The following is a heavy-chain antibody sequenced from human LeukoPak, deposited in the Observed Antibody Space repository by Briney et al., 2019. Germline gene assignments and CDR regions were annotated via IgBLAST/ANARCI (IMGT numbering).Heavy chain of an antibody. CDR2: ISYDGSNK. V-gene: IGHV3-30*03. J-gene: IGHJ4*02. CDR1: GFTFSSYG. CDR3: ARDRLNSGWLSRY. Sequence: GGSLRLSCAASGFTFSSYGMHWVRQAPGKGLEWVAVISYDGSNKYYADSVKGRFTISRDNSKNTLYLQMDSLRAEDTGVYYCARDRLNSGWLSRYWGQGTLVTVSS. D-gene: IGHD6-19*01.